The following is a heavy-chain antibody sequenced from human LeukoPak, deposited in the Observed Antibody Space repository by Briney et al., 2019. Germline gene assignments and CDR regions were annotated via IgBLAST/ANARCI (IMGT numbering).Heavy chain of an antibody. CDR1: GYTFTSYY. D-gene: IGHD2-2*01. J-gene: IGHJ4*02. Sequence: ASVKVSCKASGYTFTSYYMHWVRQAPGQRREWMGIINPSGCSTSYAQKFQSRVTMTRDTSTSTVYMELSRLRSEDTAVYYCARRGSTSCLDYWGQGTLVTVSS. CDR3: ARRGSTSCLDY. CDR2: INPSGCST. V-gene: IGHV1-46*01.